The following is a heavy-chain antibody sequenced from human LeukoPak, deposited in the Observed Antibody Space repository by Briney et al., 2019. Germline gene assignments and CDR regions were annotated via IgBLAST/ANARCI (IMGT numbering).Heavy chain of an antibody. Sequence: ASVKVSCKASGYTFTGYYMHWVRQAPGQGLEWMGWINPNSGGTNYAQKFQGRVTITADKSTSTAYMELSGLRSEDTAVYYCARAKGYCSGGSCYFGWFDPWGQGTLVTVSS. CDR3: ARAKGYCSGGSCYFGWFDP. D-gene: IGHD2-15*01. CDR1: GYTFTGYY. V-gene: IGHV1-2*02. CDR2: INPNSGGT. J-gene: IGHJ5*02.